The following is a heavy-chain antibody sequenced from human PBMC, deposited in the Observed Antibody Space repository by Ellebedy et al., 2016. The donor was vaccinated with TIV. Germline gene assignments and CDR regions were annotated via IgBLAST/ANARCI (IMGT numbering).Heavy chain of an antibody. Sequence: LSLTCAVYGGSFSGYYWSWIRQPPGKGLEWVAVIWYDGSNKYYADSVKGRFTISRDNSKNTLYLQMNSLRAEDTAVYYCARDGREGLPEYFQHWGQGTLVTVSS. J-gene: IGHJ1*01. CDR3: ARDGREGLPEYFQH. CDR1: GGSFSGYY. V-gene: IGHV3-33*08. CDR2: IWYDGSNK. D-gene: IGHD4-11*01.